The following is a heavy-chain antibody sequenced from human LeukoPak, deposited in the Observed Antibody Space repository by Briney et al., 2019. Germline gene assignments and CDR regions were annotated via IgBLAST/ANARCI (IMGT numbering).Heavy chain of an antibody. D-gene: IGHD5-18*01. V-gene: IGHV3-53*01. CDR1: GFTVSSVY. CDR3: ATAEIRVNSYGYFDC. CDR2: IYSGGST. Sequence: GGSLRLSCAASGFTVSSVYMSWVRQAPGKGLEWVSLIYSGGSTYYADSVKGRFTISRDNSKNTLSFQMNSLRAEDTAIYYCATAEIRVNSYGYFDCWGQGTLVTVSS. J-gene: IGHJ4*02.